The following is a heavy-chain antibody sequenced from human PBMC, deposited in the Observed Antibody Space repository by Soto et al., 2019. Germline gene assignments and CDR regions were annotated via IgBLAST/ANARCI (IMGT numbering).Heavy chain of an antibody. D-gene: IGHD2-2*01. J-gene: IGHJ2*01. CDR1: GYTFTSYG. CDR2: ISAYNGNT. V-gene: IGHV1-18*04. Sequence: ASVKVSCKASGYTFTSYGISWVRQAPGQGLEWMGWISAYNGNTNYAQKLQGRVTMTTDTSTSTAYMELRSLRSDDTAVYYCAREASHHSPAAPYWYFDLWGRGTLVTVSS. CDR3: AREASHHSPAAPYWYFDL.